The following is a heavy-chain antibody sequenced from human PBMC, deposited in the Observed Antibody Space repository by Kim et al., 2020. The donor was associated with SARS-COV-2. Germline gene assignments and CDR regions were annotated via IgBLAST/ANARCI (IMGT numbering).Heavy chain of an antibody. CDR3: AGEQLAPTWGYYYYGMDV. J-gene: IGHJ6*02. Sequence: GRFTISRDNAKNSLYLQMNSLRAEDTAVYYCAGEQLAPTWGYYYYGMDVWGQGTTVTVSS. D-gene: IGHD6-6*01. V-gene: IGHV3-11*06.